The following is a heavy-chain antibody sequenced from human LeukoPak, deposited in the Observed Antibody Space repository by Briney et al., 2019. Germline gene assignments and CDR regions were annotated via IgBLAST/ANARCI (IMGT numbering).Heavy chain of an antibody. CDR1: GYTFTSYD. J-gene: IGHJ4*02. CDR3: AKVVEYYVTTSYLPD. V-gene: IGHV1-8*01. D-gene: IGHD3-10*01. Sequence: ASVKVSCKASGYTFTSYDINWVRQATGQGLEWMGWMNPNSGNTGYAQKFQGRFTMTRNISISTGYMELSSLRSKDTVVYYWAKVVEYYVTTSYLPDWGQGTLVTVSS. CDR2: MNPNSGNT.